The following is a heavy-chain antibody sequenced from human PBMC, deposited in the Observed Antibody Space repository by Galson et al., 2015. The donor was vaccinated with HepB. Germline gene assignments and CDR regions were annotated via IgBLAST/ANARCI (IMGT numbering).Heavy chain of an antibody. Sequence: SVKVSCKASGYTFTTYDIHWVRQAPGQGLEWMGWLNPASGHTDYAQKFQGRVTMTRNTSISTTYMELSSLRSDDTAIYYCARGAEEPNNWFDPWGQGTLVTVSS. V-gene: IGHV1-8*01. CDR2: LNPASGHT. CDR3: ARGAEEPNNWFDP. CDR1: GYTFTTYD. J-gene: IGHJ5*02.